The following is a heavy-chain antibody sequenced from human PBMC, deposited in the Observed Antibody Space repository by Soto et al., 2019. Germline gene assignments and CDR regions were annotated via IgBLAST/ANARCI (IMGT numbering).Heavy chain of an antibody. D-gene: IGHD5-12*01. CDR1: GGTFSSYA. CDR2: IVPIVDTS. Sequence: QVQLVQSGAEVRQPASSVKVSCKTSGGTFSSYAISWVRQAPGQGLEWMGGIVPIVDTSTYAQNIQGRVTITADESTSTVYMERSSLRSDDTAVYYCVRVVAIPGYPDNWGQGTLVTVSS. CDR3: VRVVAIPGYPDN. V-gene: IGHV1-69*12. J-gene: IGHJ4*02.